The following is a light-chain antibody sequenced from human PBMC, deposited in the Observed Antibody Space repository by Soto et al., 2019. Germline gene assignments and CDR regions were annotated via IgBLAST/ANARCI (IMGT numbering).Light chain of an antibody. V-gene: IGLV2-14*01. J-gene: IGLJ1*01. CDR3: SSYTTSNTRQIV. Sequence: QSALTPPAFVSGSPGQSITISCTGTSSDVGGYNYVSWYQQHPGKAPKFMIYDVSNRPSGVSNRFSGSKSGNTASLTISGLQAEDEADYYCSSYTTSNTRQIVFGTGTKVTVL. CDR2: DVS. CDR1: SSDVGGYNY.